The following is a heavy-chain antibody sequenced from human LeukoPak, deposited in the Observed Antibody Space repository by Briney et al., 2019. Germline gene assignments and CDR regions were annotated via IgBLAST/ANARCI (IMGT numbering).Heavy chain of an antibody. Sequence: SETLSLTCTVSSDSISNGGYYWVWLRQPPGKGLEWIGSIYYSGTSYYNPSLTSRVTISVDTSKNQFSLKLSSVTAADTAVYYCARAVMVAVAGGRFDYWGQGTLVTVSS. CDR3: ARAVMVAVAGGRFDY. V-gene: IGHV4-39*07. CDR2: IYYSGTS. J-gene: IGHJ4*02. D-gene: IGHD6-19*01. CDR1: SDSISNGGYY.